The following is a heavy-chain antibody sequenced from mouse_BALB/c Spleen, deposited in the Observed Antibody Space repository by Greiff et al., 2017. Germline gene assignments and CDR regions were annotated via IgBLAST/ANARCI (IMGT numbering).Heavy chain of an antibody. CDR3: TAIDYDYDY. Sequence: VQLQHSGAELVRSGASVKLSCTASGFNIKDYYMHWVKQRPEQGLEWIGWLDPENGDTEYAPKFQGKATMTADTSSHTAYLQLSSLTSEDTAVYYCTAIDYDYDYWGQGTTLTVSS. V-gene: IGHV14-4*02. J-gene: IGHJ2*01. D-gene: IGHD2-4*01. CDR2: LDPENGDT. CDR1: GFNIKDYY.